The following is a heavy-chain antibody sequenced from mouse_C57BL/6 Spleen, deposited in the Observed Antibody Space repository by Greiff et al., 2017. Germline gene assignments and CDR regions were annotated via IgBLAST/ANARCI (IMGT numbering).Heavy chain of an antibody. V-gene: IGHV1-55*01. Sequence: QVQLKESGAELVKPGASVKMSCKASGYTFTSYWITWVKQRPGQGLEWIGDIYPGSGSTNYNEKFKSKATLTVDTSSSTAYMQLSSLTSEDSAVYYCARLNYGSSLYYFDYWGQGTTLTVSS. CDR3: ARLNYGSSLYYFDY. D-gene: IGHD1-1*01. CDR2: IYPGSGST. CDR1: GYTFTSYW. J-gene: IGHJ2*01.